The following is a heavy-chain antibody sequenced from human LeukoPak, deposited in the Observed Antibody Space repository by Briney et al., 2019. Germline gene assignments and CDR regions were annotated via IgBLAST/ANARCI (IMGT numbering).Heavy chain of an antibody. V-gene: IGHV3-23*01. CDR2: ISGSGGRT. D-gene: IGHD3-22*01. Sequence: GGSVRLSCAASGFTFSSYAMSWVRQAPGKGLEWVSAISGSGGRTYYAHAVQGRFTISRDNSKHTLYPQMTTLRAEDTAVYYCPNSPMRLRCYYSRGAFDTWGQGTMVTVSS. CDR3: PNSPMRLRCYYSRGAFDT. CDR1: GFTFSSYA. J-gene: IGHJ3*02.